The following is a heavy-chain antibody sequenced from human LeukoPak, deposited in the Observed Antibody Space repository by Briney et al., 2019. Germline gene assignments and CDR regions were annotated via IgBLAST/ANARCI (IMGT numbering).Heavy chain of an antibody. J-gene: IGHJ6*02. CDR1: GYTFTSYD. Sequence: GASVKVSCKASGYTFTSYDINWVRQATGQGLEWMGWMKPNSGNTGYAQKFQGRVTMTRNTSISTAYMELSSLRSEDTAVYYCARLYYYDSSGYYYDYGMDVWGQGTTVTVSS. V-gene: IGHV1-8*01. CDR2: MKPNSGNT. CDR3: ARLYYYDSSGYYYDYGMDV. D-gene: IGHD3-22*01.